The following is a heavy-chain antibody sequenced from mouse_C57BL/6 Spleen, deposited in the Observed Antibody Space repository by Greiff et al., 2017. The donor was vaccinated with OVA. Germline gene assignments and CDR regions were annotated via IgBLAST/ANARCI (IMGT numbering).Heavy chain of an antibody. CDR3: TSYYGSSYEAMDY. CDR1: GYTFTSYW. J-gene: IGHJ4*01. V-gene: IGHV1-5*01. D-gene: IGHD1-1*01. CDR2: IYPGNSDT. Sequence: EVQLVESGTVLARPGASVKMSCKTSGYTFTSYWMHWVKHRPGQGLEWIGAIYPGNSDTSYNQKFKGKAKLTAVTSASTAYMELSSLTNEDSAVYYCTSYYGSSYEAMDYWGQGTSVTVSS.